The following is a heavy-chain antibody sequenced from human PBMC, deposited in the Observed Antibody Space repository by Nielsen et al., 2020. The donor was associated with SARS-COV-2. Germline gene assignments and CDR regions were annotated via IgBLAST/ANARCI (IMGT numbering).Heavy chain of an antibody. Sequence: GGSLRLSCAASGFTFDDYTMHWVRQAPGKGLEWVSLISWDGGSTYYADSVKGRFTISRDNAKNSLYLQMNSLRAEDTAVYYCARAGVQLWPNYYYYGMDVWGQGTTVTVSS. CDR3: ARAGVQLWPNYYYYGMDV. J-gene: IGHJ6*02. D-gene: IGHD5-18*01. V-gene: IGHV3-43*01. CDR2: ISWDGGST. CDR1: GFTFDDYT.